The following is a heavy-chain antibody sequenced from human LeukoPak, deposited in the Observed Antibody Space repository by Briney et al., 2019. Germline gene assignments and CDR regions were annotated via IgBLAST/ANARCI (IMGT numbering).Heavy chain of an antibody. J-gene: IGHJ5*02. CDR1: GDSVSSNSAA. CDR2: TYYRSKWYN. CDR3: ARDIVVVPAAIYNWFDP. V-gene: IGHV6-1*01. Sequence: SQTLSLTCAISGDSVSSNSAAWNWIRQSPSRGLEWLGRTYYRSKWYNDYAVSVKSRITINPDTSKNQFSLQLNSVTPEDTAVYYCARDIVVVPAAIYNWFDPWGQGTLVTVSS. D-gene: IGHD2-2*01.